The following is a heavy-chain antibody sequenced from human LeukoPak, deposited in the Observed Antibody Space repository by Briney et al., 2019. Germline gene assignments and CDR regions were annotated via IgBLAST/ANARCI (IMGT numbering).Heavy chain of an antibody. CDR3: AKVGYYDSSGYYPIGGYFDY. V-gene: IGHV3-23*01. CDR2: ISGSGGST. Sequence: PGGSLRLSCAASGFTFSSYAMSWARQAPGKGLEWVSAISGSGGSTYYADSVKGRFTISRDNSKNTLYLQMNSLRAEDTAVYYCAKVGYYDSSGYYPIGGYFDYWGQGTLVTVSS. J-gene: IGHJ4*02. CDR1: GFTFSSYA. D-gene: IGHD3-22*01.